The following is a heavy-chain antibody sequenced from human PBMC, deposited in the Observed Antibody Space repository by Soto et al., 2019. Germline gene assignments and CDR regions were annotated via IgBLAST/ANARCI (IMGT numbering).Heavy chain of an antibody. Sequence: QVQLVQSGAEVKKPGASVKVSCKASGYNFNSYTISWVRQAPGQGLEWMGRISAYNGNTNYAHKIQGRVTMTTDTSTSTAYMELRSLRSDDTAVYHCARVVGALGHWFDPWCQGTLVTVSS. CDR2: ISAYNGNT. J-gene: IGHJ5*02. D-gene: IGHD1-26*01. V-gene: IGHV1-18*01. CDR1: GYNFNSYT. CDR3: ARVVGALGHWFDP.